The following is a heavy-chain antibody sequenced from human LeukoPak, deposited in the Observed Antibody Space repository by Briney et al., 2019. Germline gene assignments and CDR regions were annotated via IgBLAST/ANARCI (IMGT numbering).Heavy chain of an antibody. D-gene: IGHD6-13*01. CDR2: IYYSGST. CDR1: GGSISSYY. J-gene: IGHJ5*02. Sequence: SETLSLTCTVSGGSISSYYWSWIRQPPGKGLEWCGYIYYSGSTNYNPSLKSRVTIPVDTSKNQFSLKLSSVTAADTAVYYCARRRGIAAAGGDWFDPWGQGTLVTVSS. V-gene: IGHV4-59*08. CDR3: ARRRGIAAAGGDWFDP.